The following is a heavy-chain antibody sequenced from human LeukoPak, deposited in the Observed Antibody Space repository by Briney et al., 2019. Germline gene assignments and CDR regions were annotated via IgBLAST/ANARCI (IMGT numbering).Heavy chain of an antibody. J-gene: IGHJ6*02. CDR1: GFAVSSNH. V-gene: IGHV3-53*01. CDR2: IFNGGST. CDR3: TRDLMDYDVSTGLHYYYMDV. D-gene: IGHD3-9*01. Sequence: GGSLRLSCAASGFAVSSNHMNWVRQAPGKGLEWVSVIFNGGSTYYADSVKGRFTISRDNSKNTLYLQMNTLRVEDTAVYYCTRDLMDYDVSTGLHYYYMDVWGQGTTVTVSS.